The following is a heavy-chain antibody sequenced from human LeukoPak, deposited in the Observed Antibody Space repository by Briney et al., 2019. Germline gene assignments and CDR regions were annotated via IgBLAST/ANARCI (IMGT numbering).Heavy chain of an antibody. V-gene: IGHV4-38-2*02. CDR1: GASINSYY. D-gene: IGHD3-10*01. CDR3: ARGPRFGELLWHWFDP. CDR2: MYHSGST. J-gene: IGHJ5*02. Sequence: SETLSLACTVSGASINSYYWSWIRQPPGKGLEWIGSMYHSGSTYYNPPLKSRVTISEDTSKNQFSLKLRSVTAADTAVYYCARGPRFGELLWHWFDPWGQGTLVTVSS.